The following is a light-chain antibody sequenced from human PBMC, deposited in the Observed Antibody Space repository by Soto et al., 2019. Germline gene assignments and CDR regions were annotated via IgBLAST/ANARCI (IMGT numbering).Light chain of an antibody. CDR2: KAS. Sequence: DIQMTQSPSTLSASVGDRVTITCRASQSIRSWLAWYQRKPGKAPKLLIYKASSLESGVPSRFSDSGSGTEFTLTISSLQPDDFATYYCQHYNSYPWTFGQGTKVEIK. V-gene: IGKV1-5*03. CDR3: QHYNSYPWT. CDR1: QSIRSW. J-gene: IGKJ1*01.